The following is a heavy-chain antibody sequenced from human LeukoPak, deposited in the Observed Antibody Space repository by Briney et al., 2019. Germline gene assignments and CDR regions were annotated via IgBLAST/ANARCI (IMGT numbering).Heavy chain of an antibody. CDR2: INAGNGNT. D-gene: IGHD3-9*01. CDR3: ARGGGQVLRYFDWLLPHDY. CDR1: GYTFTSYA. V-gene: IGHV1-3*01. J-gene: IGHJ4*02. Sequence: ASVKVSCKASGYTFTSYAMHWVRQAPGQRLEWMGWINAGNGNTKYSQKFQGRVTITRDTSASTAYMELSSLRSEDTAVYYCARGGGQVLRYFDWLLPHDYWGQGTPVTVSS.